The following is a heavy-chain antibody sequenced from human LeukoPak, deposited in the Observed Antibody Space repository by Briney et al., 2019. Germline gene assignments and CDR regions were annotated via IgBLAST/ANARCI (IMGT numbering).Heavy chain of an antibody. CDR3: ARDLLIGSYDY. CDR2: INRDGSDK. Sequence: PGGSLRLSCAVSGFTFSNFWMTWVRQAPGKGLEWVANINRDGSDKYYVDPMKGRFTISRDNAKNSLYLQMNSLRAEDTAVYYCARDLLIGSYDYWGQGTLVTVSS. CDR1: GFTFSNFW. J-gene: IGHJ4*02. V-gene: IGHV3-7*01. D-gene: IGHD1-26*01.